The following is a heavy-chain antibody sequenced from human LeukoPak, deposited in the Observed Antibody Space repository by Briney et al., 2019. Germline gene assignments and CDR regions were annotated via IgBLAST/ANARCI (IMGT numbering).Heavy chain of an antibody. V-gene: IGHV3-30*02. D-gene: IGHD1-26*01. CDR3: AKETRGSYSDY. CDR1: GFTFSSSG. CDR2: IRYDGSSK. J-gene: IGHJ4*02. Sequence: GGSLRPSCAASGFTFSSSGMLWVRQAPGKGLEWVAFIRYDGSSKYYADSVKGRFTISRDNSKNTLYLQMNSLRAEDTAMYYCAKETRGSYSDYWGQGTLVTVSS.